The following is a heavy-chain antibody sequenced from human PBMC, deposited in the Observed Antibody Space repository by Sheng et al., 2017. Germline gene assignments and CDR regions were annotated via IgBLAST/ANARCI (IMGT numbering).Heavy chain of an antibody. V-gene: IGHV4-39*07. J-gene: IGHJ4*02. CDR1: GGSISSSHYY. CDR2: IYDDGRT. CDR3: ARDPNC. Sequence: QLQLQESGPGLVKPSETLSLTCTVSGGSISSSHYYWGWIRQPPGKGLEWIGSIYDDGRTYYNPSLKSRVTISVDTSKNQFSLKLNSVTAADTAVYFCARDPNCWGKGTLVTVSS.